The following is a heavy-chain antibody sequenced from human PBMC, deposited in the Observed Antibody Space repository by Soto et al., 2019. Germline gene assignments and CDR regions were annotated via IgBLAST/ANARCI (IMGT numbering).Heavy chain of an antibody. Sequence: QITLKESGPTLVKPTQTLTLTCTFSGFSLDTSGVGVGWIRQPPGKTLEWLALIYWDDDKRYSPSLNSRLTTTKDTSRNQVVLRMTIVDAVDTASYYWAHISDLDWVWAGEYWGEGSVVTVSS. V-gene: IGHV2-5*02. CDR2: IYWDDDK. CDR1: GFSLDTSGVG. CDR3: AHISDLDWVWAGEY. J-gene: IGHJ4*02. D-gene: IGHD3-9*01.